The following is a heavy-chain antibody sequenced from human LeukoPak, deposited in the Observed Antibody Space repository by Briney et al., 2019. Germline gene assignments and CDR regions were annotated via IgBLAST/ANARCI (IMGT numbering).Heavy chain of an antibody. CDR1: GGSISSYY. J-gene: IGHJ4*02. D-gene: IGHD7-27*01. CDR3: AREGKLGIDY. CDR2: IYDSGST. Sequence: PSETLSLTCTVSGGSISSYYWSWIRQPPGKGLEWIGYIYDSGSTNYNPSLKSRVTISVDTSKNQFSLKLSSVTAADTAVYYCAREGKLGIDYWGQGTLVTVSS. V-gene: IGHV4-59*12.